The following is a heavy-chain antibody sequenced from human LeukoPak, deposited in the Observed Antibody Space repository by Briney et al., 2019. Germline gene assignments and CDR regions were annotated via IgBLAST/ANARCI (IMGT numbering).Heavy chain of an antibody. CDR1: GFTFSSYE. J-gene: IGHJ5*02. Sequence: GGSLRLSCAASGFTFSSYEMNWVRQAPGKGLEWVSYISSSGSTIYYADSVKGRFTISRDNANNSLYLQMKSLRAEDTAVYYCARGKTSQNIVTRKTYNWFDPWGQGTLVTVSS. V-gene: IGHV3-48*03. CDR2: ISSSGSTI. CDR3: ARGKTSQNIVTRKTYNWFDP. D-gene: IGHD2/OR15-2a*01.